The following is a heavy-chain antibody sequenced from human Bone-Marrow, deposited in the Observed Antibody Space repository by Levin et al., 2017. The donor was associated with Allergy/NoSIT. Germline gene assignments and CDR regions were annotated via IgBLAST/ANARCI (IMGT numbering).Heavy chain of an antibody. CDR2: IYSGGIT. J-gene: IGHJ6*03. CDR1: GFAVSSKY. CDR3: ARGPGECSDTNCYKSYYHSYYMDV. Sequence: GGSLRLSCAASGFAVSSKYMTWVRQAPGKGLEWVSLIYSGGITYYADSVKGRFTISRDNSKNTVFLQMNSLTAEDTAVYYCARGPGECSDTNCYKSYYHSYYMDVWGKGTTVTVSS. D-gene: IGHD2-2*02. V-gene: IGHV3-53*01.